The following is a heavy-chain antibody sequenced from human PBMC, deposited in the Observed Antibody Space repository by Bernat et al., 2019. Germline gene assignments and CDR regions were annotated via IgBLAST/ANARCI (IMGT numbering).Heavy chain of an antibody. CDR3: AKQLGGAYDSSGYYGVHY. CDR1: GFTFRSYG. Sequence: QVLLVESGGGVVQPGRSLRLSCAASGFTFRSYGIHWVRQAPGKGLEWVAAISYDGSKIFNADSVKGRFTISRDNSKSTSYLQMNSLRAEDTAVYYCAKQLGGAYDSSGYYGVHYWGQGTLVTVSS. J-gene: IGHJ4*02. V-gene: IGHV3-30*18. CDR2: ISYDGSKI. D-gene: IGHD3-22*01.